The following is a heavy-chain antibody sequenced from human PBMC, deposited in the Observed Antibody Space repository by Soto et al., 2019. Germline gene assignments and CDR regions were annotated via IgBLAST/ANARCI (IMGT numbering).Heavy chain of an antibody. J-gene: IGHJ6*02. V-gene: IGHV3-23*01. Sequence: EVQLLESGGGLGQPGGSLRLSCAASGFTFSSYAMSWVRQAPGKGLEWVSAIGGSGGSTFYADSVKGRFTISRDNSKNTLYLQMNSLRAEDTALYYCAKGYGMDVWGHGTTVTVSS. CDR1: GFTFSSYA. CDR3: AKGYGMDV. CDR2: IGGSGGST.